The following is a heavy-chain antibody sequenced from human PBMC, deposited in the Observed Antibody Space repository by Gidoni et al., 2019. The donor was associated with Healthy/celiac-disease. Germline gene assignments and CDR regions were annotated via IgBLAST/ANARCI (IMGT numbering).Heavy chain of an antibody. J-gene: IGHJ4*02. Sequence: QVQLVESGGGVVQPGRSLRLSCAASGFTFSSYGMHWVRQAPGKGLGWVAVIWYDGSNKYYADSVKGRFTISRDNSKNTLYLQMNSLRAEDTAVYYCAREEGRAVYSSSPPFDYWGQGTLVTVSS. V-gene: IGHV3-33*01. D-gene: IGHD6-6*01. CDR1: GFTFSSYG. CDR2: IWYDGSNK. CDR3: AREEGRAVYSSSPPFDY.